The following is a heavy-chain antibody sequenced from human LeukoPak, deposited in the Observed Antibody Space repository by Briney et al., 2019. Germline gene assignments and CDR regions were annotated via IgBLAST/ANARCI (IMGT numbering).Heavy chain of an antibody. CDR1: GYTFTSYA. CDR3: ACYDCGDY. D-gene: IGHD2-2*01. CDR2: INTNTGSP. Sequence: ASVKVSRKASGYTFTSYAMNWVRQVPGQGLEWMGWINTNTGSPTYAQAFTGRFVFSLDTSVSTGYLQISSLKTEDTAVYYCACYDCGDYWGQGTLVTVSS. J-gene: IGHJ4*02. V-gene: IGHV7-4-1*02.